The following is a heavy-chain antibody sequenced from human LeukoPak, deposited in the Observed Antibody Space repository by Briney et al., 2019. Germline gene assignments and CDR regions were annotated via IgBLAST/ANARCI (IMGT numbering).Heavy chain of an antibody. CDR2: IFYSGST. J-gene: IGHJ4*02. CDR1: GGSISSSTYY. D-gene: IGHD6-19*01. Sequence: PSETLSLTCTVSGGSISSSTYYWGWIRQPPGKDPEWIGSIFYSGSTYYNPSLKSRVTISVDTSKNQFSLKLNSVTAADAAIYYCARVKRAVAGFFDFWGQGTLVTVSS. V-gene: IGHV4-39*07. CDR3: ARVKRAVAGFFDF.